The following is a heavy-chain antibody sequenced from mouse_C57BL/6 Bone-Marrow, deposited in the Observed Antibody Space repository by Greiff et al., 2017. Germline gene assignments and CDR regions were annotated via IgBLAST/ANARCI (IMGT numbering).Heavy chain of an antibody. CDR3: ARERLFPGAMDY. CDR2: ISDGGSYT. J-gene: IGHJ4*01. CDR1: GFTFSSYA. Sequence: EVMLVESGGGLVKPGGSLKLSCAASGFTFSSYAMSWVRQTPEKRLEWVATISDGGSYTYYPDNVKGRFTISRDNAKNNLYLQMSQLKSEDTAMYYCARERLFPGAMDYWGQGTSVTVSS. V-gene: IGHV5-4*01. D-gene: IGHD1-1*02.